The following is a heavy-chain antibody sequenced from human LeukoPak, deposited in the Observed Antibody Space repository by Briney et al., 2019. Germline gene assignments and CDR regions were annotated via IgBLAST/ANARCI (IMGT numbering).Heavy chain of an antibody. CDR1: GFTFSDHW. V-gene: IGHV3-7*01. Sequence: PGGSLRLSCGASGFTFSDHWMSWVRQAPGKGLEWVANIKEGGSEKYYVDSVRGRFTISRDNDKNSLHLQMNSLSVEDTAVYYCAQSGRSTFWYWGQGALVSVSS. CDR2: IKEGGSEK. D-gene: IGHD2/OR15-2a*01. CDR3: AQSGRSTFWY. J-gene: IGHJ4*02.